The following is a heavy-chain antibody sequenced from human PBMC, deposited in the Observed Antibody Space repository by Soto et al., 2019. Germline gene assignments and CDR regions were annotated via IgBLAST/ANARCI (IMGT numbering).Heavy chain of an antibody. J-gene: IGHJ4*02. CDR3: ARARRYCGSAFCYTPSDY. CDR2: ILPFLYIA. D-gene: IGHD2-2*02. V-gene: IGHV1-69*02. Sequence: ASVKESRKASGSTYSSYTISWERQAPGQGLEWMGRILPFLYIANYAQKFQCRVTISTDKSTSTAYMELSSLKSEDTAVYYCARARRYCGSAFCYTPSDYCGKGTLFIVSS. CDR1: GSTYSSYT.